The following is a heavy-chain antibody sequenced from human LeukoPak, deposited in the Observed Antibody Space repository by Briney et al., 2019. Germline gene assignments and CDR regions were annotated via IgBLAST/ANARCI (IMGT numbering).Heavy chain of an antibody. CDR3: ARGITVTEVIAPSNWFDP. D-gene: IGHD4-17*01. CDR1: GGSISSSSYY. J-gene: IGHJ5*02. V-gene: IGHV4-39*07. Sequence: SETLSLTCTVSGGSISSSSYYWGWIRQPPGKGLEWIGSIYYSGSTYYNPSLKSRVTISVDTSKNQFSLKLSSVTAADTAVYYCARGITVTEVIAPSNWFDPWGQGTLVTVSS. CDR2: IYYSGST.